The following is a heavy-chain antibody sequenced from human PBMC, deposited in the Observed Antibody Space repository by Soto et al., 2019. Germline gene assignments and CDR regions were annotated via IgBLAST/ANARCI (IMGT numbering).Heavy chain of an antibody. D-gene: IGHD4-4*01. CDR3: SRNPNDYGKYTVFDV. CDR1: GGAIRRGGYH. V-gene: IGHV4-31*03. CDR2: VYSTGSV. Sequence: QVQLQESGPRLVKPSQTLSLTCNVSGGAIRRGGYHWVWIRQHPEKGLDWIGHVYSTGSVFYNPSLETRVDISLDKSNECFSLQLTSVTAADTAICYCSRNPNDYGKYTVFDVWGHGALVTVSS. J-gene: IGHJ3*01.